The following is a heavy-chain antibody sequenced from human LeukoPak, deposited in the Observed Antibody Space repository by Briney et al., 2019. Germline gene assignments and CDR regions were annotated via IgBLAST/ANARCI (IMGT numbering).Heavy chain of an antibody. Sequence: GGSLRLSCKTSGFSFSDYAVNWVRRAPGKGLEWVGVIRTKAYRETTQYAASVKDRFIVSRDDSKSIAYLQMNSLRTEDTGLYYCTRAAGASFNFDYWGQGTLVTVSS. V-gene: IGHV3-49*04. CDR1: GFSFSDYA. D-gene: IGHD1-26*01. J-gene: IGHJ4*02. CDR3: TRAAGASFNFDY. CDR2: IRTKAYRETT.